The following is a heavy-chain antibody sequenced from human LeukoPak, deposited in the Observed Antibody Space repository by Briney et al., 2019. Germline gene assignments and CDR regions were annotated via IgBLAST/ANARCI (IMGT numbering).Heavy chain of an antibody. J-gene: IGHJ4*02. CDR1: GYSFSTYA. V-gene: IGHV1-18*01. D-gene: IGHD2-15*01. CDR3: AGVRSIVVAPAPPLDY. CDR2: ISVFNGDT. Sequence: ASAKVSCTASGYSFSTYAISWVRQAPGQGLEWIGWISVFNGDTKYGQRFQGRVTMTTDASSNTAYMDLRSLRSDDTAVYYCAGVRSIVVAPAPPLDYWGQGTPVIVPS.